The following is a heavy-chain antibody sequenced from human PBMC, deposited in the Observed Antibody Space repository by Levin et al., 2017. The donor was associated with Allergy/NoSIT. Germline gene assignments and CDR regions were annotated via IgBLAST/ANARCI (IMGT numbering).Heavy chain of an antibody. V-gene: IGHV3-23*01. CDR3: AKNAIRGSDQPYYFDY. D-gene: IGHD6-19*01. Sequence: GGSLRLSCAASGFTFNNYAMSWVRQAPGKGLEWVSAIINSGVGTYYADSVKGRFTISRDNSKNTMYLQMNSLRAEDTAVYFCAKNAIRGSDQPYYFDYWGQGTLVTASS. J-gene: IGHJ4*02. CDR2: IINSGVGT. CDR1: GFTFNNYA.